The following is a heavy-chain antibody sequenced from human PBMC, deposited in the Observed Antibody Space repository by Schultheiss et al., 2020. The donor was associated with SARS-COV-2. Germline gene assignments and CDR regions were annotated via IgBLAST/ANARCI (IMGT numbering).Heavy chain of an antibody. D-gene: IGHD6-13*01. CDR3: ARDQGVAAAGLSYFDY. Sequence: GGSLRLSCAASGFTFSSYSMNWVRQAPGKGLEWVSYISSSRTYIYYADSVKGRFTISRDNAKNSLYLQMNSLRAEDTAVYYCARDQGVAAAGLSYFDYWGQGTLVTVSS. V-gene: IGHV3-21*01. J-gene: IGHJ4*02. CDR2: ISSSRTYI. CDR1: GFTFSSYS.